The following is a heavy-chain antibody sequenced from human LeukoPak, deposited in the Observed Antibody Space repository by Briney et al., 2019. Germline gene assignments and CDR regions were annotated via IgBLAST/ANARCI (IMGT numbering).Heavy chain of an antibody. Sequence: PGGSLRLSCAASGFTFSSYAMSWVRQAPGKGLEWVSAISGSGGSTYYADSVKGRFTISRDNSKNTLYLQMNSLRAEDTAVYYCAKAPSPIGIVGATGHFDYWGQGTLVTVSS. J-gene: IGHJ4*02. CDR2: ISGSGGST. CDR3: AKAPSPIGIVGATGHFDY. D-gene: IGHD1-26*01. V-gene: IGHV3-23*01. CDR1: GFTFSSYA.